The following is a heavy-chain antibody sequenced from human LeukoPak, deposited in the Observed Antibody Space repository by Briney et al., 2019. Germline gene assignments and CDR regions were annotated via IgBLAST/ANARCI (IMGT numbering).Heavy chain of an antibody. V-gene: IGHV4-61*02. D-gene: IGHD6-13*01. CDR3: ARVAYSSSWYFDY. CDR1: GGSISSGSYY. J-gene: IGHJ4*02. Sequence: SQTLSLTCTVSGGSISSGSYYWNWIRQPAGKGLEWIGRIYTSGSTNYNPSLKSRITISVDTSKNQFSLRLSSVTAADTAVYYCARVAYSSSWYFDYWGQGTLVTVSS. CDR2: IYTSGST.